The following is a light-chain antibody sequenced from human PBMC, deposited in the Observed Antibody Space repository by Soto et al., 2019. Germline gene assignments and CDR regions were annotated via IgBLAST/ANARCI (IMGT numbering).Light chain of an antibody. CDR1: QDIRTY. V-gene: IGKV1-33*01. J-gene: IGKJ5*01. CDR3: QQYDNLPIT. Sequence: DIQMTQSPSSLSASVGDRVNITCQSSQDIRTYLKWYQQKTWKAPKPLIYDASNLETGVPSRFSGSGSGKDFTFTISSLPTAAIATYDCQQYDNLPITFGQGTRLEIK. CDR2: DAS.